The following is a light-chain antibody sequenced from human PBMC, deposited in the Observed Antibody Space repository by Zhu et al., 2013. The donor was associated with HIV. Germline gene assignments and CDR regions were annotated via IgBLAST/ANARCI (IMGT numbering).Light chain of an antibody. V-gene: IGLV2-23*02. CDR1: SSDVGSYNL. CDR2: EVN. Sequence: QSALTQPASVSGSPGQSITISCTGTSSDVGSYNLVSWYQQYPGKVPKLIIYEVNERPSGVSNRFSGSKSGNVASLTISGLQAKDEADYYCATWDDKLNGVVFGGGTKLTVL. J-gene: IGLJ2*01. CDR3: ATWDDKLNGVV.